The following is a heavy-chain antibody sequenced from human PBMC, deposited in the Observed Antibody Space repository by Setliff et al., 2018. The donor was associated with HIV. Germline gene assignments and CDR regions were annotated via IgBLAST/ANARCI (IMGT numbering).Heavy chain of an antibody. CDR2: IRYDGSNE. V-gene: IGHV3-30*02. Sequence: PGGSLRLSCAASEFTFSSYGMHWVRQAPGKGLEWVAFIRYDGSNEYYADSVKGRFTISRDNSKNTLHLQMNSLRAEDTALYYCAKDMEYDTSVYYHWYFDLWGRGALVTVSS. J-gene: IGHJ2*01. CDR1: EFTFSSYG. CDR3: AKDMEYDTSVYYHWYFDL. D-gene: IGHD3-22*01.